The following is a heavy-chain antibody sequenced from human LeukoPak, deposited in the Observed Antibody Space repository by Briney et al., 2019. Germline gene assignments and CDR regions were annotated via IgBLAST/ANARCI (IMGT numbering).Heavy chain of an antibody. J-gene: IGHJ3*02. CDR1: GGTFSSYA. CDR2: IIPIFGTA. V-gene: IGHV1-69*06. D-gene: IGHD6-13*01. CDR3: ARVWYGAFDI. Sequence: AASVKVSCKASGGTFSSYAISWVRQAPGQGLEWMGGIIPIFGTANYAQKFQGRVTITADKSTSTAYMELSSLRSEDTAVYYCARVWYGAFDIWGQGTMVTVSS.